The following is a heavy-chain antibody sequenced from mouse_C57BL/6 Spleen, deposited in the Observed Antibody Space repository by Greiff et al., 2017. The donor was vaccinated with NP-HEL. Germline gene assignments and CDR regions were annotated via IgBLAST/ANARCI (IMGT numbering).Heavy chain of an antibody. CDR3: ARVYGNYYYAMDY. CDR1: GYTFTSYT. J-gene: IGHJ4*01. V-gene: IGHV1-4*01. Sequence: VQLQQSGAELARPGASVKMSCKASGYTFTSYTMHWVKQRPGQGLEWIGYINPSSGYTKYNQKFKDKATLTADKSSSTAYMQLSSLTSEDSAVDYCARVYGNYYYAMDYWGQGTSVTVSS. CDR2: INPSSGYT. D-gene: IGHD2-1*01.